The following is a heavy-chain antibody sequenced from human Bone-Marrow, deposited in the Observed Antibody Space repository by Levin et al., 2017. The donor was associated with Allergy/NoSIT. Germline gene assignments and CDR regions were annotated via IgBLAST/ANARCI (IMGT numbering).Heavy chain of an antibody. V-gene: IGHV1-69*04. CDR2: IIPTLGIS. CDR1: GGPFRNYA. J-gene: IGHJ6*02. CDR3: ARGTSYESVNGMDV. D-gene: IGHD3-22*01. Sequence: SVKVSCKASGGPFRNYAINWVRQAPGQGLEWMGRIIPTLGISFYDQKFQGRVTISADRSTSTAYMDLRSLRSEDTAVYFWARGTSYESVNGMDVWGQGTTVTVSS.